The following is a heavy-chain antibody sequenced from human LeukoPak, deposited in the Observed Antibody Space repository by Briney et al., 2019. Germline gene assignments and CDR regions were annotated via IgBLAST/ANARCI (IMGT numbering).Heavy chain of an antibody. Sequence: PGGSLRLSCTDSGFTFGDYAMSWVRQAPGKGLERVGFIRSKGYGGTTEHAASVKGRFTISRDDSKSIAYLQMNSLKTEDTAVYYCTRPLSWQLEDAFDIWGHGTMVTVSS. V-gene: IGHV3-49*04. CDR1: GFTFGDYA. D-gene: IGHD4-23*01. J-gene: IGHJ3*02. CDR2: IRSKGYGGTT. CDR3: TRPLSWQLEDAFDI.